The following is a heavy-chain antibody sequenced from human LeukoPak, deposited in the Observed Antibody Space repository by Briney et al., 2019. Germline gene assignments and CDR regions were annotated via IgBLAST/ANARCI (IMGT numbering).Heavy chain of an antibody. CDR2: IRYDGSKK. CDR1: GFTFSTCG. Sequence: GGSLRLSCAASGFTFSTCGMHWVRQGPGEGLEWLAFIRYDGSKKYYADSAKGRFTISRDNSKNTLYLQMSSLRPEDTAVYYCAKDLQYSPGGSWGQGTLVTVSS. J-gene: IGHJ5*02. CDR3: AKDLQYSPGGS. V-gene: IGHV3-30*02. D-gene: IGHD4-11*01.